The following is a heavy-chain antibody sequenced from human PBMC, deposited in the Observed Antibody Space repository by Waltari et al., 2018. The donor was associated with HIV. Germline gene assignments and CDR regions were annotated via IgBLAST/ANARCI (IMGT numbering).Heavy chain of an antibody. CDR1: GGSISSGGYY. CDR2: IYYSGST. J-gene: IGHJ2*01. V-gene: IGHV4-31*03. Sequence: QVQLQESGPGLVKPSQTLSLTCTVSGGSISSGGYYWSWIRQHPGKGLGWIGYIYYSGSTYYNPSLKSRVTISVDTSKNQFSLKLSSVTAADTAVYYCASTHCSSTSCYADWYFDLWGRGTLVTVSS. CDR3: ASTHCSSTSCYADWYFDL. D-gene: IGHD2-2*01.